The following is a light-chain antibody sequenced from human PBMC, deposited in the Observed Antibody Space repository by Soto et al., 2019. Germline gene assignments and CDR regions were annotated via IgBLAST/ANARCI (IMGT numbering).Light chain of an antibody. CDR1: QSVSSSH. J-gene: IGKJ4*01. CDR3: QQYGSSPLT. Sequence: EIVLTQSPGTLSLSPGERATLSCRASQSVSSSHLAWYQQKPGQAPRLLIYGASSRATGIPDRFSGSGSGTDFTLTISRLGPEDFAVYYCQQYGSSPLTFGGGTKVDIK. V-gene: IGKV3-20*01. CDR2: GAS.